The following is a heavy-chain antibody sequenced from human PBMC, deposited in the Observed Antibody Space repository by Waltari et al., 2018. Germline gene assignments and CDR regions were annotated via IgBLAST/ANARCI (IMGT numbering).Heavy chain of an antibody. CDR3: ARGLTYYYDSSGMPH. CDR1: GFTFSSYE. Sequence: EVQLVESGGGLVQPGGSLRLSCAASGFTFSSYEMNWVRQAPGKGLEWVSYISSSGSTIYYADSVKCRFTISRDNAKNSLYLQMNSLRAEDTAVYYCARGLTYYYDSSGMPHWGQGTLVTVSS. V-gene: IGHV3-48*03. CDR2: ISSSGSTI. J-gene: IGHJ4*02. D-gene: IGHD3-22*01.